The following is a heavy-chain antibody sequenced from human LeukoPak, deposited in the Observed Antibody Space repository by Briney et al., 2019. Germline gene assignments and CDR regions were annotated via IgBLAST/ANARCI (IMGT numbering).Heavy chain of an antibody. J-gene: IGHJ3*02. Sequence: GASVKVSCKASGYTFSSYGISWVRQAPGQGLEWMGWINTYNGNTNYAQKLQDRVTMTTDTSTTTAYMDLRSLISDDTAVYYCARAGGWAREDYKGDAFDIWGQGTMVTVSP. CDR3: ARAGGWAREDYKGDAFDI. D-gene: IGHD6-19*01. V-gene: IGHV1-18*01. CDR2: INTYNGNT. CDR1: GYTFSSYG.